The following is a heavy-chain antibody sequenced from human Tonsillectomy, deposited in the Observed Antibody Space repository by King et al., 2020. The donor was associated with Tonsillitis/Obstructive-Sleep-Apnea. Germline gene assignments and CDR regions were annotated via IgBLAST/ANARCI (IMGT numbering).Heavy chain of an antibody. CDR3: ARDRRAIVVVLPYYYYGMDV. CDR2: INPNSGGT. CDR1: GYTFTGYY. Sequence: QLVQSGAEVKKPGASVKVSCKASGYTFTGYYMHWVRQAPGQGLEWMGWINPNSGGTNYAQKFQGRVTMTREPSISTAYMELSRLRSDDTAVYYCARDRRAIVVVLPYYYYGMDVWGQGTTVTVSS. J-gene: IGHJ6*02. V-gene: IGHV1-2*02. D-gene: IGHD2/OR15-2a*01.